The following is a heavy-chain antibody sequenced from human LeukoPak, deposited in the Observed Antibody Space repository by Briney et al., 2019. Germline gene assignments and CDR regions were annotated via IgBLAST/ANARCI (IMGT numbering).Heavy chain of an antibody. J-gene: IGHJ4*02. D-gene: IGHD1-26*01. CDR2: IWYDGSNK. V-gene: IGHV3-33*06. CDR1: GFTFSSYG. Sequence: PGGSLRLSCAASGFTFSSYGMHWVRQAPGKGLEWVAVIWYDGSNKYYADSVKGRFTIPRDNSKNTLYLQMNSLRAEDTAVYYCAKGSLVGATTPFDYWGQGTLVTVSS. CDR3: AKGSLVGATTPFDY.